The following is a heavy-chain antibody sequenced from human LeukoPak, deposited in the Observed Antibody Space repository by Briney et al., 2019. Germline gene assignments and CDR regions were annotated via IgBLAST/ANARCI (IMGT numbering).Heavy chain of an antibody. Sequence: ASVKVSCKVSGYTLTELSMHWVRQAPGKGLEWMGGSDPEDGETIYAQKFQGRVTMTEDTSTDTAYMELSSLRSEDTAVYYCARDRITIFGVGNYYYYYMDVWGKGTTVTVSS. CDR2: SDPEDGET. CDR1: GYTLTELS. CDR3: ARDRITIFGVGNYYYYYMDV. J-gene: IGHJ6*03. V-gene: IGHV1-24*01. D-gene: IGHD3-3*01.